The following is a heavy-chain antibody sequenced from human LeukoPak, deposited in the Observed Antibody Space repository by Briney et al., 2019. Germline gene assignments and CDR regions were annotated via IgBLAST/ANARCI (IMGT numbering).Heavy chain of an antibody. V-gene: IGHV4-4*07. Sequence: SETLSLTCTVSGGSISTHFWSWIRQNAPQELEWIGRVYPDGSPNYNPSLEGRVTMSRDTSQNQFSLKLSSVTAADTAVYYCTRGLHTSLPFHWGQGTRVTVSA. J-gene: IGHJ4*02. CDR2: VYPDGSP. D-gene: IGHD2/OR15-2a*01. CDR3: TRGLHTSLPFH. CDR1: GGSISTHF.